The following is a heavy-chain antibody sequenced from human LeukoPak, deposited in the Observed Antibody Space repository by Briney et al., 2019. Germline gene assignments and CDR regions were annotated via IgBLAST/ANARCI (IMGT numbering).Heavy chain of an antibody. J-gene: IGHJ4*02. V-gene: IGHV1-18*01. CDR1: GYTFTSYG. D-gene: IGHD3-3*01. CDR3: ARDYDFWSGYYPLGY. Sequence: ASVKVSCKASGYTFTSYGISWVRQAPGQGLEWMGWISAYNGNTNYAQKLQGRVTMTTDTSTSTAYMELRSLRSDDTAVYYCARDYDFWSGYYPLGYWGQGTLVTVSS. CDR2: ISAYNGNT.